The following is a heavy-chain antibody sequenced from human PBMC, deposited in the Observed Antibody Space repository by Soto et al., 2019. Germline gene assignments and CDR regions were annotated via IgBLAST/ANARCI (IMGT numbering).Heavy chain of an antibody. Sequence: ASVKVSCKASGYTFTSYGISWVRQAPGQGLEWMGWISAYNGNTNYAQKLQGRVTMTTDTSTSTAYMELRSLRSDDTAVYYCARDRPFLRFIRDGLVYYYGMDVWGQGTTVTVSS. CDR2: ISAYNGNT. D-gene: IGHD3-10*01. V-gene: IGHV1-18*01. CDR3: ARDRPFLRFIRDGLVYYYGMDV. J-gene: IGHJ6*02. CDR1: GYTFTSYG.